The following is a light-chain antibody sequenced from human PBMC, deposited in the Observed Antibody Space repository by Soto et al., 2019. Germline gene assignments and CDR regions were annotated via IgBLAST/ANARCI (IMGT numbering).Light chain of an antibody. Sequence: EIVLTQSPGTLSLAPGEGASLSCRASQSVSSSYLAWYQQKPGQAPRLLIYDAFTRATGVAARFSGSGSATDFTLTISSLEPEDVATYYCQKYDSAPRTFGQGTKVDIK. V-gene: IGKV3-20*01. J-gene: IGKJ1*01. CDR2: DAF. CDR3: QKYDSAPRT. CDR1: QSVSSSY.